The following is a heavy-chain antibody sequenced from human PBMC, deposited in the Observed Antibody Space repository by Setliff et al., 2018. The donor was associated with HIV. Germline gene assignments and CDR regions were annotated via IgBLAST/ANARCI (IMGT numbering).Heavy chain of an antibody. CDR3: ARRRPPPSGMYSSYYMDV. CDR1: GGSISHYY. D-gene: IGHD1-26*01. J-gene: IGHJ6*03. Sequence: SETLSLTCTVSGGSISHYYWNWIRQSPGKGLEWIGFISYSGSTNYNPSLKSRVTISVDTSKNHFSLNLNSVTAADTAIYYCARRRPPPSGMYSSYYMDVWGKGTAVTVSS. V-gene: IGHV4-59*08. CDR2: ISYSGST.